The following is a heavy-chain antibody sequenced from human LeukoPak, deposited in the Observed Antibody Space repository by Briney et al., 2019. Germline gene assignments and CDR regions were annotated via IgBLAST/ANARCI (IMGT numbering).Heavy chain of an antibody. J-gene: IGHJ6*03. Sequence: ASVKVSCKASGYTFTTYDINWVRQATGQGLEWMGWMNPNSGNTGYAQKFQGRVTMTRNTSISTAYMELSSLRSEDTAVYYCARRDYYGSGSYPYYYQNHMDVWGKGTTVTISS. CDR1: GYTFTTYD. V-gene: IGHV1-8*01. CDR2: MNPNSGNT. D-gene: IGHD3-10*01. CDR3: ARRDYYGSGSYPYYYQNHMDV.